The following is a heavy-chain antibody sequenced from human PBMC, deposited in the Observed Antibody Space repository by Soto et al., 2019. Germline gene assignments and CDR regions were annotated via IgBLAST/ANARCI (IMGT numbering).Heavy chain of an antibody. Sequence: ASEKVSCKASGFTFTSSAVQWVRQARGQSREWIGWIVVGSGNTNYGQKCQERDTITRDMSTSTAYMELSSLRSEDTAVYYCAADPSLYYDSSGYTYDAFDIWGQGTMVTVSS. CDR3: AADPSLYYDSSGYTYDAFDI. CDR1: GFTFTSSA. V-gene: IGHV1-58*01. CDR2: IVVGSGNT. D-gene: IGHD3-22*01. J-gene: IGHJ3*02.